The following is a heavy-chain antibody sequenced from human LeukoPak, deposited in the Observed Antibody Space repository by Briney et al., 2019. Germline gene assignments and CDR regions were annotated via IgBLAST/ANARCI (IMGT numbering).Heavy chain of an antibody. CDR3: AREGGGDYGEGFDY. D-gene: IGHD4-17*01. J-gene: IGHJ4*02. Sequence: GGSLRLSCAASGFTTFSKYSMNWVRQAPGKGLEWVSCIGTRSTSMYYADSVRGRFSISRDNAKNSMYPQMNSLRAEDTAVYYCAREGGGDYGEGFDYWGQGTLVTVSS. V-gene: IGHV3-21*01. CDR1: GFTTFSKYS. CDR2: IGTRSTSM.